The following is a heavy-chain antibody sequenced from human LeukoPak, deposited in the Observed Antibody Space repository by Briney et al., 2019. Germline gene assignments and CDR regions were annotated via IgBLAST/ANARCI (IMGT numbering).Heavy chain of an antibody. Sequence: SETLSLTCTVSGGSISSSSYYWGWIRQPPGKGLEWIGSIYYSGSTYYNPSLKSRVTISVDTSKNQFSLKLSSVTAADTAVYYCARHRSHHPYCYDSSGYPHDYWGQGTLVTVSS. D-gene: IGHD3-22*01. CDR3: ARHRSHHPYCYDSSGYPHDY. V-gene: IGHV4-39*01. CDR2: IYYSGST. CDR1: GGSISSSSYY. J-gene: IGHJ4*02.